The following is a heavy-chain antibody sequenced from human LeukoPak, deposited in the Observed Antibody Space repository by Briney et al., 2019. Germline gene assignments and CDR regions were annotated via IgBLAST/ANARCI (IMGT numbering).Heavy chain of an antibody. CDR2: ISAYNGNT. CDR3: ARDLTYGEVTWFDP. V-gene: IGHV1-18*01. D-gene: IGHD2-8*01. Sequence: ASVKVSCKASGYTFTSYGISWVRQAPGQGLEWMGWISAYNGNTNYAQKLQSRVTMTTDTSTSTAYMELRSLRSDDTAVYYCARDLTYGEVTWFDPWGQGTLVTVSS. J-gene: IGHJ5*02. CDR1: GYTFTSYG.